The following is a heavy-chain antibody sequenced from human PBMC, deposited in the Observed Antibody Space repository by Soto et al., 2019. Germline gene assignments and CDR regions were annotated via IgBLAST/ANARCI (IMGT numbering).Heavy chain of an antibody. V-gene: IGHV3-48*02. CDR1: GFTFSSYS. J-gene: IGHJ6*02. Sequence: GGSLRLSCAASGFTFSSYSMNWVRQAPGKGLEWVSYISSSSSTIYYADSVKGRFTISRDNAKNSLYLQMNSLRDEDTAVYYCARERCAWGSYRYSCLSGEYYGMDVWGQGTTVTVSS. CDR3: ARERCAWGSYRYSCLSGEYYGMDV. D-gene: IGHD3-16*02. CDR2: ISSSSSTI.